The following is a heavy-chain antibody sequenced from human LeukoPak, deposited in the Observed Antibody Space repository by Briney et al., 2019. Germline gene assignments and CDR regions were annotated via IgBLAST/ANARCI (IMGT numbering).Heavy chain of an antibody. CDR1: GFTFDDYG. D-gene: IGHD2-2*02. V-gene: IGHV3-20*04. CDR2: SNWNDGST. CDR3: PRRRYTHYF. J-gene: IGHJ4*01. Sequence: GWALTLSCPASGFTFDDYGMSWVRPPPAKGLERVCGSNWNDGSTGYADTVMGRFTIASDNASDSLSLQMNKMLAEATALYYCPRRRYTHYF.